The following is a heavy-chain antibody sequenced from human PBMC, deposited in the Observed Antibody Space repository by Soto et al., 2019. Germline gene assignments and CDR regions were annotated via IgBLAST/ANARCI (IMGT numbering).Heavy chain of an antibody. J-gene: IGHJ6*02. Sequence: EVQLLESGGGLVQPGGSLRLSCAASGFTFSSYAMSWVRQAPGKGLEWVSAISGSGGSTYYADSVKGRFTISRDNSRNTLYLQMNSLRAEDTAVYYCAQVRKGRQWLVRGNYYYGMDVWGQGTTVTVSS. D-gene: IGHD6-19*01. CDR3: AQVRKGRQWLVRGNYYYGMDV. CDR1: GFTFSSYA. CDR2: ISGSGGST. V-gene: IGHV3-23*01.